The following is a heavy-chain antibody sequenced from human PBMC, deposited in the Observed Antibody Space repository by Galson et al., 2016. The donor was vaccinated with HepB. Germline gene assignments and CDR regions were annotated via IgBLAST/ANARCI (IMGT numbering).Heavy chain of an antibody. Sequence: SLRLSCAVSRFTFSSSAIHWVCQAPGKGLEWVAAMLFDGSYKYYADSVKGRFTISRDSSKNTLYLQMNSLRVEDTAVYYCAKMVGSVVRGKYGMDVWGQGTTVTVSS. CDR3: AKMVGSVVRGKYGMDV. D-gene: IGHD3-10*01. V-gene: IGHV3-33*06. CDR2: MLFDGSYK. CDR1: RFTFSSSA. J-gene: IGHJ6*02.